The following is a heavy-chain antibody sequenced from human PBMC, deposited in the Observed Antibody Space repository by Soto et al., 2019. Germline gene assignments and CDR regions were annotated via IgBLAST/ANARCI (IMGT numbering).Heavy chain of an antibody. CDR2: VLSNDEK. CDR1: GFSLRNARMG. D-gene: IGHD3-22*01. Sequence: QVTLKESGPVLVKPTETLTLTCTVSGFSLRNARMGVSWIRQPPGKALEWLAHVLSNDEKSYNKSLQTRLTIXXDTSXXXXXXXXXXXDPVDTATYFCARMLAVNYYYYYVDVWGEGTTVTVSS. V-gene: IGHV2-26*01. CDR3: ARMLAVNYYYYYVDV. J-gene: IGHJ6*03.